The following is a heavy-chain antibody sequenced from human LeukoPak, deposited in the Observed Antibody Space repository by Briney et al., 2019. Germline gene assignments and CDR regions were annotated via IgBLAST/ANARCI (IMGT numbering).Heavy chain of an antibody. CDR2: IRGDGYDT. D-gene: IGHD3-10*01. CDR3: ASDRVLGSGSLDN. V-gene: IGHV3-74*01. J-gene: IGHJ4*02. CDR1: GFSFSDFW. Sequence: GGSLRLSCAASGFSFSDFWMHWVRQTQGKGLVWVSRIRGDGYDTNYADTVEGRFTISRDNARHTLYLQMNSLRADDTAVYYCASDRVLGSGSLDNWGQGTLVTVSS.